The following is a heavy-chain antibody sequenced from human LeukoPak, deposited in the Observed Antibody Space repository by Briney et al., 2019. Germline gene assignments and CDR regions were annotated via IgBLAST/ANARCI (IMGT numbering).Heavy chain of an antibody. V-gene: IGHV4-4*07. D-gene: IGHD5-12*01. CDR3: VREEGWGYGQFDY. J-gene: IGHJ4*02. Sequence: SETLSLTCTVSGGSISSYYWSWIRQPPGKGLEWIGRIFTSGSTYYNPSLKSRVIMSVDTSKNQFSLKLRSVTAADTAVYYCVREEGWGYGQFDYWGQGTLATVSS. CDR2: IFTSGST. CDR1: GGSISSYY.